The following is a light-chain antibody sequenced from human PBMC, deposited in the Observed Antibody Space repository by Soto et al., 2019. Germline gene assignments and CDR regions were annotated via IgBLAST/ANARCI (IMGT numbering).Light chain of an antibody. CDR1: ISDIGGYKY. J-gene: IGLJ3*02. V-gene: IGLV2-14*01. CDR2: EVS. Sequence: QCSLTLPASVSGSRGTSIIIACTGTISDIGGYKYVSWYQQHPGKAPKLIIFEVSNRPSGVSDRFSGSNSGNTASLTISGLQAEDEADYCRTSYSRYRVLVFGGGTKVTVL. CDR3: TSYSRYRVLV.